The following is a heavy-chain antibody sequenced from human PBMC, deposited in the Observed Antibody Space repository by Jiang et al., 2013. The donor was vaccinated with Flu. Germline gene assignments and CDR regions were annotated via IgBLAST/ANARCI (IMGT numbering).Heavy chain of an antibody. V-gene: IGHV1-69-2*01. CDR1: GYTFTDYY. D-gene: IGHD3-9*01. CDR2: VDPEDGET. J-gene: IGHJ3*02. Sequence: SGAEVKKPGATVKISCKVSGYTFTDYYMHWVQQAPGKGLEWMGLVDPEDGETIYAEKFQGRVTITADTSTDTAYMELSSLRSEDTAVYYCATRGGGSYYDILTGLLDAFDIWGQGTMVTVSS. CDR3: ATRGGGSYYDILTGLLDAFDI.